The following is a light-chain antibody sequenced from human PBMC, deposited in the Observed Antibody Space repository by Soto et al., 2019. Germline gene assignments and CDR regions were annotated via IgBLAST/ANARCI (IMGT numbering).Light chain of an antibody. J-gene: IGKJ1*01. V-gene: IGKV3-20*01. CDR3: QQYGSSPWT. Sequence: TQSPSSLSASVGDRVTITCRASQGISNYLAWYQQKPGQAPRLLIYGASSRATGIPDRFSGSGSGTDFTLSISRLEPEDFAVYYCQQYGSSPWTFGQGTKVEIK. CDR2: GAS. CDR1: QGISNY.